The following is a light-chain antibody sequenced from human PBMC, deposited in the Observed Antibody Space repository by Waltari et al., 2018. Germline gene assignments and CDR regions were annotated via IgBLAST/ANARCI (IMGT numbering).Light chain of an antibody. V-gene: IGLV2-23*02. CDR3: CSYAGSGTYV. J-gene: IGLJ1*01. Sequence: QSALTQPASVSGTPGQSITISCTGTNSDVGNYNLVSWYQHPPGEAPKLMICEVIKRPSVVSNRFSGSKSGNTASLTISGLQAEDEADYYCCSYAGSGTYVFGTGTKVTVL. CDR2: EVI. CDR1: NSDVGNYNL.